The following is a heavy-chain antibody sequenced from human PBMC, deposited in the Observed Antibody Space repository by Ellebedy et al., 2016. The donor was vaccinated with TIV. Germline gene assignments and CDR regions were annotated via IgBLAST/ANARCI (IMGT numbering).Heavy chain of an antibody. CDR3: TRGGGSGSYYPADY. CDR2: IRSKAYGGTT. V-gene: IGHV3-49*03. Sequence: GGSLRLXCTASGFTFGDYAMSWFRQAPGKGLEWVGFIRSKAYGGTTEYAASVKGRFTISRDDSKSIAYLQMNSLKTEDTAVYYCTRGGGSGSYYPADYWGQGTLVTVSS. D-gene: IGHD3-10*01. J-gene: IGHJ4*02. CDR1: GFTFGDYA.